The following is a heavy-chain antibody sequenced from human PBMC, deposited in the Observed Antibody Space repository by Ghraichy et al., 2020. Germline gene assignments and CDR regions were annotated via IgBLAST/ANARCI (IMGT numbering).Heavy chain of an antibody. V-gene: IGHV1-69*04. CDR2: IIPMLGIV. J-gene: IGHJ4*02. CDR3: ARGVSFEAIAGFDS. D-gene: IGHD1-26*01. Sequence: MGRIIPMLGIVKYAQKFQGRVTMTADKSTSTAYMELRILKSEDTAVYYCARGVSFEAIAGFDSWGQGTLVTLSS.